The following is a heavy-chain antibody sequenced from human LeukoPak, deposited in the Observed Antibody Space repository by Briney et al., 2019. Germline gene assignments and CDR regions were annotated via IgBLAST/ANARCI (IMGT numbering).Heavy chain of an antibody. Sequence: GASVKVSCKASGYTFTSYGISWVRQAPGQGLEWIGWISAYNSNTNYAHTLQGRFTMTTDTATNTPYMELRSLRSDDTAVYYCARDVAGAFDIWGQGTMVTVSS. CDR1: GYTFTSYG. V-gene: IGHV1-18*01. J-gene: IGHJ3*02. D-gene: IGHD2-21*01. CDR2: ISAYNSNT. CDR3: ARDVAGAFDI.